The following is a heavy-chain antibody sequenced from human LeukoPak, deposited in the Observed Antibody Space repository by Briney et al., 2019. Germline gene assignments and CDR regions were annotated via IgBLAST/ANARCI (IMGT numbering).Heavy chain of an antibody. CDR2: ISSSGSTI. V-gene: IGHV3-48*04. CDR3: AKDDRAVAGTGYFDY. Sequence: GGSLRLSCAASGFTFSSYAMSWVRKAPGKGLEWVSYISSSGSTIYYADSVKGRFTISRDNAKNSLYLQMNSLRAEDAALYYCAKDDRAVAGTGYFDYWGQGTLVTVSS. D-gene: IGHD6-19*01. J-gene: IGHJ4*02. CDR1: GFTFSSYA.